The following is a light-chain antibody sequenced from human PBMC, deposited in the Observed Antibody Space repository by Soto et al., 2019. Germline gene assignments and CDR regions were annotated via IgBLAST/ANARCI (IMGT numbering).Light chain of an antibody. CDR1: QSVSSW. J-gene: IGKJ2*01. CDR3: QQYNSYST. V-gene: IGKV1-5*03. Sequence: DIQMTQSPSTLSASVGDRVTITCRASQSVSSWLAWFQQKPGKAPRLLIYKTSNLESGVPSRFSGSGYGTEFTLTISSLQPDDFATYYCQQYNSYSTFGQGTKLEI. CDR2: KTS.